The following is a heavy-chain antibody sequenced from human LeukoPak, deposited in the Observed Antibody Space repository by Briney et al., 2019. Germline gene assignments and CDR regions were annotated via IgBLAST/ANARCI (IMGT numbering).Heavy chain of an antibody. Sequence: GGSLRLSCAASGFTFSSYGMHWVRQAPGKGLEWVAVISYDGSNKYYADSVKGRFTISRDNSKNTLYLQMNSLRAEDTAVYYCAKDAQQLASSDYFDYWGQGTLVTVSS. CDR1: GFTFSSYG. CDR2: ISYDGSNK. V-gene: IGHV3-30*18. D-gene: IGHD6-13*01. J-gene: IGHJ4*02. CDR3: AKDAQQLASSDYFDY.